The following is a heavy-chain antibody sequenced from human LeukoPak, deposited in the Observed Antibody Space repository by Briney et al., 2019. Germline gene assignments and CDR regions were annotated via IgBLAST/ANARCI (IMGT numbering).Heavy chain of an antibody. J-gene: IGHJ4*02. V-gene: IGHV4-4*07. CDR2: IYTTGKT. Sequence: PSETLSLTCTVSSGSINSYYWGWVRQPAGRGLEWIGRIYTTGKTDYNPSPKGRLTMSVDTSKRQFSLNLTSVTAADTAIYFCARHGYTASHYFLDFWSQGTLVTVSS. CDR1: SGSINSYY. D-gene: IGHD3-16*01. CDR3: ARHGYTASHYFLDF.